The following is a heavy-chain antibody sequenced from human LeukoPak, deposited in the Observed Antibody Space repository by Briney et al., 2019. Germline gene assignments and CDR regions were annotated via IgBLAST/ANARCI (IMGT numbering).Heavy chain of an antibody. J-gene: IGHJ4*02. CDR2: INHSGST. CDR3: ARVTLYAESALDY. CDR1: GGSFSGYY. V-gene: IGHV4-34*01. D-gene: IGHD4-17*01. Sequence: SETLSLTCAVYGGSFSGYYWSWIRQPPGKGLEWIGEINHSGSTNYNPSLKSRVTISVDTSKNQFSLKLSSVTAADTAVYYCARVTLYAESALDYWGQGTLVTVSS.